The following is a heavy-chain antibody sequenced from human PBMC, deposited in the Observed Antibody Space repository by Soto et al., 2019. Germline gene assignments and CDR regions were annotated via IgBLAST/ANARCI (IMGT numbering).Heavy chain of an antibody. D-gene: IGHD2-2*03. J-gene: IGHJ5*02. CDR3: ARAVGIVLVPAALVDP. CDR2: IIPIFGTA. Sequence: QVQLVQSGAEVKKPGSSVKVSCKASGGTFSSYAISWVRQAPGQGLEWMGGIIPIFGTANYAQKFQGRVTLTADESTSTAYMVLSSLRSEDTAVYYCARAVGIVLVPAALVDPWGQGTLVTVSS. CDR1: GGTFSSYA. V-gene: IGHV1-69*12.